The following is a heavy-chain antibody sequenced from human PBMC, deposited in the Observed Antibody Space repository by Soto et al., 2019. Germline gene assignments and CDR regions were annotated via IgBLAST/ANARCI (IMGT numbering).Heavy chain of an antibody. CDR1: GFNFSIYA. CDR2: MTGSGGDI. D-gene: IGHD2-21*02. Sequence: EVQLLESGGGLVQPGESLRLSCAASGFNFSIYAMMWVRQSPGKGQEWVAGMTGSGGDIRYADSVKGRFTISKDNSKNTLYLQMNSRRAEDTAMYYCAKDAVYGDGLWLAANWGQGTLVTVS. CDR3: AKDAVYGDGLWLAAN. J-gene: IGHJ4*02. V-gene: IGHV3-23*01.